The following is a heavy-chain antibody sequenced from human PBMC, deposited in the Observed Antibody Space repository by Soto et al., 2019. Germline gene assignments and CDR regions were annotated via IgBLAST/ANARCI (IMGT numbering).Heavy chain of an antibody. Sequence: SVKVSCEASGVTFSSYAISWVRQAPGQGLEWMGGIIPIFGTANYAQKFQGRVTITADESTSTAYMELSSLRSEDTAVYYCARDRAGPGSGSYYNLLPYYYGMDVWGQGTTVTVSS. CDR3: ARDRAGPGSGSYYNLLPYYYGMDV. CDR2: IIPIFGTA. CDR1: GVTFSSYA. J-gene: IGHJ6*02. V-gene: IGHV1-69*13. D-gene: IGHD3-10*01.